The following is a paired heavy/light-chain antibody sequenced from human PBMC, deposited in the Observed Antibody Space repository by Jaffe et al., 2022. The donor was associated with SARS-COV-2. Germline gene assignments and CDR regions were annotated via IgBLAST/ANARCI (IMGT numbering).Heavy chain of an antibody. CDR1: GFTFSSYA. D-gene: IGHD2-15*01. Sequence: EVQLLESGGGLVQPGGSLRLSCAASGFTFSSYAMSWVRQAPGKGLEWVSAISGSGGSTYYADSVKGRFTISRDNSKNTLYLQMNSLRAEDTAVYYCANLQRLGGSCYSGQTCFDYWGQGTLVTVSS. J-gene: IGHJ4*02. V-gene: IGHV3-23*01. CDR3: ANLQRLGGSCYSGQTCFDY. CDR2: ISGSGGST.
Light chain of an antibody. V-gene: IGKV2-30*01. CDR1: QSLVYSDGNTY. Sequence: DVVMTQSPLSLPVTLGQPASISCRSSQSLVYSDGNTYLNWFQQRPGQSPRRLIYKVSNRDSGVPDRFSGSGSGTDFTLKISRVEAEDVGVYYCMQGTHKYTFGQGTKLEIK. CDR3: MQGTHKYT. CDR2: KVS. J-gene: IGKJ2*01.